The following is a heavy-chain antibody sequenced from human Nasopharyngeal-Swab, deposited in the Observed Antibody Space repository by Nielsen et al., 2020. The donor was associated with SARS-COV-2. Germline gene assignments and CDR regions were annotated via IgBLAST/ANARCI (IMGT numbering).Heavy chain of an antibody. J-gene: IGHJ3*02. V-gene: IGHV4-38-2*02. D-gene: IGHD3-16*01. CDR1: GYSISSGYY. Sequence: SETLSLTCTVSGYSISSGYYWGWIRQPPGKGLEWIGSIYHSGSTYYNPSLKSRVTISLDLYKNQFSLRLSSVTAADTAVYYCARRAWGADAFDIWGQGTMVTVSS. CDR2: IYHSGST. CDR3: ARRAWGADAFDI.